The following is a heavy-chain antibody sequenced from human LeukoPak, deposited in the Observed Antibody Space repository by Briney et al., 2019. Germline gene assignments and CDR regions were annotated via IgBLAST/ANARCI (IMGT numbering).Heavy chain of an antibody. V-gene: IGHV3-48*01. CDR2: ISSSSSTI. J-gene: IGHJ5*01. CDR3: ARDSVYAFDS. Sequence: GGSLRLSCAASGFTFSSYSMNWFHKPPGKGLEWVSYISSSSSTIFYTDSVKGRFTISRDNAKNSLYLQMNSLSAEDTAVYYCARDSVYAFDSWGQGTLVTVSS. CDR1: GFTFSSYS. D-gene: IGHD2-8*01.